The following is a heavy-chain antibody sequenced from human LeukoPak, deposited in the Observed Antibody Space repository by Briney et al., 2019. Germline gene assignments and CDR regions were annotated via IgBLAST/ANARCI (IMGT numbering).Heavy chain of an antibody. Sequence: GGSLRLSCAASGFTFSSYWMHWVRQAPGKGLVCVSRITSDGSTTSYADSVRGRFTISRDNAKNTVYLQMNSLRAEDTAVYYCARDLTGAVFDFWGQGTLVTVSS. CDR2: ITSDGSTT. CDR1: GFTFSSYW. D-gene: IGHD1-26*01. V-gene: IGHV3-74*01. J-gene: IGHJ4*02. CDR3: ARDLTGAVFDF.